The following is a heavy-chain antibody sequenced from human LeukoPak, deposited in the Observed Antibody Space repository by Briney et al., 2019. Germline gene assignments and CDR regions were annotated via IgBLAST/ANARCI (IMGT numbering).Heavy chain of an antibody. D-gene: IGHD2-21*02. CDR1: GFTFSNNC. J-gene: IGHJ3*02. Sequence: GGSLRLSCAGPGFTFSNNCLHRLRQAPGKGLEWVAFISYDGSNRDYADSVQGRFTISTDNSKSTMHLQMSGRRVEETAVYYCANVYVVVTAIDPFDMRGQGKMVTVSS. CDR2: ISYDGSNR. V-gene: IGHV3-30*18. CDR3: ANVYVVVTAIDPFDM.